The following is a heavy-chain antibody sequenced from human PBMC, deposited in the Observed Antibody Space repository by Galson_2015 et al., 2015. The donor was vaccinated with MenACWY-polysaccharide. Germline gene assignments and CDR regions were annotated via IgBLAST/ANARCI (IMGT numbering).Heavy chain of an antibody. J-gene: IGHJ5*02. V-gene: IGHV4-61*01. CDR3: AREPTHSVSVGWFDP. Sequence: SETLSLTCTVSGGSVSSDTYYWSWLRQPPGKGLEWIGYMSYSGRANYNPSLTSRVTISLDTSKNQFSLRLTSVTAADTAMYYCAREPTHSVSVGWFDPWGQGTLVTVSP. CDR2: MSYSGRA. CDR1: GGSVSSDTYY. D-gene: IGHD1-26*01.